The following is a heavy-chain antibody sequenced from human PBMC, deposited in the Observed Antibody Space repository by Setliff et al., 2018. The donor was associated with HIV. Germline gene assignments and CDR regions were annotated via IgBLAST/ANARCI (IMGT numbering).Heavy chain of an antibody. J-gene: IGHJ3*02. CDR1: GFTFSNYG. D-gene: IGHD4-17*01. CDR2: IGAAGYPT. CDR3: AKVFAYGIDGFDI. V-gene: IGHV3-23*01. Sequence: GGSLRLSCAAFGFTFSNYGMHWVRQAPGKGLEWVSTIGAAGYPTHYAESVKGRFTISKDNSKNTLYLQMSSLRDEDTAVYYCAKVFAYGIDGFDIWGQGTMVTVSS.